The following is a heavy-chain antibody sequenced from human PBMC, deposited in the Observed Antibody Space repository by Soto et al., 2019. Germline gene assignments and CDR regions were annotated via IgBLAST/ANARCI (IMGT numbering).Heavy chain of an antibody. D-gene: IGHD3-10*01. Sequence: ASVKVSCKASGYTFTSYGISWVQQAPGQGLEWMGWISAYNGNTNYAQKLQGRVTMTTDTSTSTAYMELRSLRSDDTAVYYCARDGPALRITMVRGVILYYYYGMDVWGQGTTVTVSS. CDR2: ISAYNGNT. CDR1: GYTFTSYG. V-gene: IGHV1-18*04. J-gene: IGHJ6*02. CDR3: ARDGPALRITMVRGVILYYYYGMDV.